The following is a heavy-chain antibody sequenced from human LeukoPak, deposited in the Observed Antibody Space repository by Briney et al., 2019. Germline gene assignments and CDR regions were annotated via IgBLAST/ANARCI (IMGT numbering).Heavy chain of an antibody. CDR1: GGTFSSYA. Sequence: SVKVSCKASGGTFSSYAISWVRQAPGQGLEWMGRIIPIFGIANYAQKFQGRVTITADKSTSTAYMELSSLRSEDTAVYYCARGPSGIAAAGTWDYWGQGTLVTVSS. J-gene: IGHJ4*02. CDR2: IIPIFGIA. V-gene: IGHV1-69*04. D-gene: IGHD6-13*01. CDR3: ARGPSGIAAAGTWDY.